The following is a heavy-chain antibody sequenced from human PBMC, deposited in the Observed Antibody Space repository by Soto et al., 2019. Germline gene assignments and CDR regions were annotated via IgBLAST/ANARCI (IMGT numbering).Heavy chain of an antibody. CDR3: ARASNRGYCIGTNCPDYFFDP. Sequence: PSETLSLTCTVAGGSIRSDDYYWSWIRQPPGKGLEWIGYIYHSGTTYYNPSLKSRVVISVDTSNNQFSLKLRSVTAADTAVYYCARASNRGYCIGTNCPDYFFDPWGQGTLVTVSS. D-gene: IGHD2-2*01. J-gene: IGHJ5*02. V-gene: IGHV4-30-4*01. CDR1: GGSIRSDDYY. CDR2: IYHSGTT.